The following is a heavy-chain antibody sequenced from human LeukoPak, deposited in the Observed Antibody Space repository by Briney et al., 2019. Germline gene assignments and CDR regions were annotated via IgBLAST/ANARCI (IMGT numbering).Heavy chain of an antibody. CDR2: ITSSATYI. CDR3: ARDPYSGNYGNDYYYYMDV. V-gene: IGHV3-21*01. CDR1: GFTFSSYN. D-gene: IGHD1-26*01. Sequence: GGSLRLSCAASGFTFSSYNMNWVRQAPGKAMEWASSITSSATYIFYADSVKGRFTISRDNAKNSLYLQMDSLGPEDTAVYYCARDPYSGNYGNDYYYYMDVWGKGTTVTISS. J-gene: IGHJ6*03.